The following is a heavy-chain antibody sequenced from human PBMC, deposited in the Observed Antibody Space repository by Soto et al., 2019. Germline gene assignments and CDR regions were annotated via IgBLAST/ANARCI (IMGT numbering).Heavy chain of an antibody. Sequence: QVQMQESGPGLVRPSTTLSLSCSVSNGSISSTHWWSWLRQSPGKGLEWIGQIYQSGTTHYNPSLTPRVTISVNKSNNQFSLVRTSVSAADTALYYFARFTEGSDGKTDYCYFDSWGQGTVFTVS. D-gene: IGHD4-17*01. CDR3: ARFTEGSDGKTDYCYFDS. V-gene: IGHV4-4*02. J-gene: IGHJ4*02. CDR2: IYQSGTT. CDR1: NGSISSTHW.